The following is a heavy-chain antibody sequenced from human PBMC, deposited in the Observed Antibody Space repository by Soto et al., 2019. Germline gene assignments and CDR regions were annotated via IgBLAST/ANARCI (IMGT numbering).Heavy chain of an antibody. CDR3: ASEVSSTDGMDV. CDR2: IYYTGNT. D-gene: IGHD2-15*01. CDR1: GDSSVSSSSYY. V-gene: IGHV4-39*01. Sequence: SETLSLTCTISGDSSVSSSSYYWGWIRQPPGKGLEWIGSIYYTGNTFYSPSFRSRLTISVDTSKSQFSLKLRSVTAADTATYYCASEVSSTDGMDVWGQGTTVTVSS. J-gene: IGHJ6*02.